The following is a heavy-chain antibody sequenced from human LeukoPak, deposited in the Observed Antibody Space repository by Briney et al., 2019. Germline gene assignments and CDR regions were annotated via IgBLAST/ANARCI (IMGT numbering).Heavy chain of an antibody. CDR1: GGSISSYY. J-gene: IGHJ1*01. Sequence: SETLSLTCTVSGGSISSYYWSWIRQPPGKGLEWVGSIYYSGGTYYNPSLKSRVTISVDTSKNQFSLKLSSVTAADTAVYYCARHDILTGYPFKHWGQGTLVTVSS. CDR2: IYYSGGT. CDR3: ARHDILTGYPFKH. V-gene: IGHV4-59*05. D-gene: IGHD3-9*01.